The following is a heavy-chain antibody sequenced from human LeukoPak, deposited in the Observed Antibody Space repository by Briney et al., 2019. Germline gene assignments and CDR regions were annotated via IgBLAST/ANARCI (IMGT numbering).Heavy chain of an antibody. CDR3: ARGLDY. CDR2: ISSSSSTI. CDR1: GFTFSSYS. J-gene: IGHJ4*02. Sequence: GGSLRLSCAASGFTFSSYSMNWARQAPGKGLEWVSYISSSSSTIYYADSVKGRFTISRDNAKNSLYLQMNSLRAEDTAVYYCARGLDYWGQGTLVTVSS. V-gene: IGHV3-48*04.